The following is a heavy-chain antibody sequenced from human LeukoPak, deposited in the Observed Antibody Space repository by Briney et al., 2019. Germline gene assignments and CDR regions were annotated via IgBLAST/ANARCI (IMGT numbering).Heavy chain of an antibody. CDR3: ARDRDVIGGYHFCFDY. Sequence: GASVKVSCKASGYTFTNYYMHWVRQAPGQGLEWMGMINPSGGSTRYARKFQGRITMTRDASTRTFYMDLSSLRSEDTAVYYCARDRDVIGGYHFCFDYWGQGTLVTVSS. J-gene: IGHJ4*02. CDR1: GYTFTNYY. CDR2: INPSGGST. D-gene: IGHD5-12*01. V-gene: IGHV1-46*01.